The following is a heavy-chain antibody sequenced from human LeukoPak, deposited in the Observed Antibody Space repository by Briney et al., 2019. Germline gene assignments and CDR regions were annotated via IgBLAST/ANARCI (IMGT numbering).Heavy chain of an antibody. CDR2: IYYSGST. J-gene: IGHJ4*02. Sequence: SETLSLTCTVSGGSISSYYWRWIRQPPGKGLEWIGYIYYSGSTNYNPSLKSRVTISVDTSKNQFSLKLSSVIAADTAVYYCARADTVTTAYYFDYWGQGTLVTVSS. CDR1: GGSISSYY. V-gene: IGHV4-59*01. CDR3: ARADTVTTAYYFDY. D-gene: IGHD4-11*01.